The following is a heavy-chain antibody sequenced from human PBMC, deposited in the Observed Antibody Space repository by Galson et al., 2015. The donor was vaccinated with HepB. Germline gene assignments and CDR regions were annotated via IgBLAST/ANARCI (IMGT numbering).Heavy chain of an antibody. CDR3: VKERTGYYDSSGYPGAFDI. Sequence: SLRLSCAASGFTFSRYAMHWVRQAPGKGLEYVSAISSNGGSTYYADSVKGRFTISRDNSKNTLYLQMSSLRAEDTAVYYCVKERTGYYDSSGYPGAFDIWGQGTMVTVSS. CDR2: ISSNGGST. V-gene: IGHV3-64D*06. J-gene: IGHJ3*02. CDR1: GFTFSRYA. D-gene: IGHD3-22*01.